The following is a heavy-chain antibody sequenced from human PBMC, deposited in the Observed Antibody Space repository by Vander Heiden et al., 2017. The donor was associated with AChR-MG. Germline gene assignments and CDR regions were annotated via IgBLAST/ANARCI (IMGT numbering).Heavy chain of an antibody. CDR1: GGSSSGYY. CDR3: ARGVDGHVYYDFWSGYSFVNNYYYYGMDV. Sequence: QVQLQQWGAGLLKPSETLSLTCAVYGGSSSGYYWSWIRQPPGKGLEWIGEINHSGSTNYNPSLKSRVTISVDTSKNQVSLKLSSVTAADTAVYYCARGVDGHVYYDFWSGYSFVNNYYYYGMDVWGQGTTVTVSS. D-gene: IGHD3-3*01. CDR2: INHSGST. V-gene: IGHV4-34*01. J-gene: IGHJ6*02.